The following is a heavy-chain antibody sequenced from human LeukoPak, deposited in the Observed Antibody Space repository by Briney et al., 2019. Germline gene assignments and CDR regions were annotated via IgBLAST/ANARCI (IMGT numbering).Heavy chain of an antibody. J-gene: IGHJ3*02. CDR1: GGTFSSYT. CDR2: IIPILGIA. Sequence: GSSVKVSCKASGGTFSSYTISWVRQAPGQGLEWMGRIIPILGIANYAQKFQGRVTITADKSTSTAYMELSGLRSEDTAVYYCAAHYYDSSGHNPIDAFDIWGQGTMVTVSS. D-gene: IGHD3-22*01. CDR3: AAHYYDSSGHNPIDAFDI. V-gene: IGHV1-69*02.